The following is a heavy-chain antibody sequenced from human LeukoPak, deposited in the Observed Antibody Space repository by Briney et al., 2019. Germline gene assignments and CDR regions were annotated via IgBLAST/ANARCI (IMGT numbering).Heavy chain of an antibody. CDR1: GGSFSGYY. V-gene: IGHV4-34*01. J-gene: IGHJ4*02. D-gene: IGHD5-18*01. CDR2: INHSGST. CDR3: AREASGYSYGYGFDY. Sequence: PSETLSLTCAVYGGSFSGYYWSWIRQPPGKGLEWIGEINHSGSTNYNPSLKSRVTISVDTSKNQFSLKLSSVTAADTAVYYCAREASGYSYGYGFDYWGQGTLVTVSS.